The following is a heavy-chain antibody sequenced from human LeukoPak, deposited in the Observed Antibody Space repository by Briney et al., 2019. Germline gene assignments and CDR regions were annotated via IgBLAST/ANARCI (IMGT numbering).Heavy chain of an antibody. Sequence: PSETLSLTCTVSGGSISSYYWSWTRQPPGKGLEWIGYIYYSGSTNYNPSLKSRVTISVDTSKNQFSLKLSSVTAADTAVYYCARVSGYEMRYFDYWGQGTLVTVSS. CDR3: ARVSGYEMRYFDY. CDR1: GGSISSYY. CDR2: IYYSGST. D-gene: IGHD5-12*01. J-gene: IGHJ4*02. V-gene: IGHV4-59*01.